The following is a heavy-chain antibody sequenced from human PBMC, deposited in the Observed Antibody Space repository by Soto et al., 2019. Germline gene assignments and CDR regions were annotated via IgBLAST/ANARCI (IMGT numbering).Heavy chain of an antibody. V-gene: IGHV4-61*01. CDR1: GGYVISVSYY. J-gene: IGHJ6*02. D-gene: IGHD3-16*01. CDR3: ARDLSVGGYYYHGMDV. Sequence: SETLSLTCTVSGGYVISVSYYWSWIRQPPGKGLEWIGDIYYSGSTNYSPSLKSRVTISVDTSKNQFSLKLSSVTAADTAVYYCARDLSVGGYYYHGMDVWGRGTTVTVSS. CDR2: IYYSGST.